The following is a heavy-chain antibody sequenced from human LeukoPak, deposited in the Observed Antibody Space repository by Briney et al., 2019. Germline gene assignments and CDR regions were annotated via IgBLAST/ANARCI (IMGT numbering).Heavy chain of an antibody. Sequence: SQTLSLTCTVSGGSISSGSYYWSWIRQPAGKGLEWIGRIYTSGSTNYNPSLKSRVTISVDTSKNQFSLKLSSVTAADTAVYYCARDPSYSGSLDYWGQGTLVTASS. CDR2: IYTSGST. CDR3: ARDPSYSGSLDY. V-gene: IGHV4-61*02. J-gene: IGHJ4*02. D-gene: IGHD1-26*01. CDR1: GGSISSGSYY.